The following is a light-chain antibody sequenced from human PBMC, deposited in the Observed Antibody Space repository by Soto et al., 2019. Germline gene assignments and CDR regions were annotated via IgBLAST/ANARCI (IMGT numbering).Light chain of an antibody. CDR2: DAS. Sequence: DIQMTQSPSTLSASVGDRVTITCRASQSISNWLAWYQQRPGKSPKLLIFDASKLQSGVPSRFSGSGSGTKFTLTISSLQSDDVGTYYCQQFNSYSRVFGQGTKVDIK. J-gene: IGKJ1*01. CDR3: QQFNSYSRV. CDR1: QSISNW. V-gene: IGKV1-5*01.